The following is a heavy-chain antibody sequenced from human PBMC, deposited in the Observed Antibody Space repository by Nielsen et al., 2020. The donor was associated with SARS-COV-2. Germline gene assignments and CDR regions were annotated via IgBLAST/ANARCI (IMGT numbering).Heavy chain of an antibody. CDR1: GGSISGYY. J-gene: IGHJ4*02. V-gene: IGHV4-59*01. D-gene: IGHD3-22*01. CDR3: ARDGGGRDSSVDYFDY. CDR2: IYYSGDT. Sequence: SETLSLTCSVSGGSISGYYWSWIRQPPGKGLEWIGYIYYSGDTKYNPSLKSRVTISVDTSKNQFSLKLSSVTAADTAVYYCARDGGGRDSSVDYFDYWGQGTLVTVSS.